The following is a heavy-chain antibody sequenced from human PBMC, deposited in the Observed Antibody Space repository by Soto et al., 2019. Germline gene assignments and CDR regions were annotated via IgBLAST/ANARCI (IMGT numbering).Heavy chain of an antibody. CDR2: ISYDGSNK. V-gene: IGHV3-30-3*01. D-gene: IGHD2-2*02. J-gene: IGHJ6*02. CDR3: ARVGYCSSTSCYTGYYYYGMDV. Sequence: XGSLRLSCAAAGFTFSSYAMHWVRQAPGKGLEWVAVISYDGSNKYYADSVKGRFTISRDNSKNTLYLQMNSLRAEDTAVYYCARVGYCSSTSCYTGYYYYGMDVWGQGTTVTVSS. CDR1: GFTFSSYA.